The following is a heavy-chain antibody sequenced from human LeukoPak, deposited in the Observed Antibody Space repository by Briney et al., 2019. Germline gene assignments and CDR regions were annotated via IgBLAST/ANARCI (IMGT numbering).Heavy chain of an antibody. Sequence: GGSLRLSCAASGFTCSSYGMHWVRQGPGKGLEWVAVISYDGSNKYYADAVKGRFTISRDNSKNTLYLQMNSLRAEDTAVYYCARDHGNYDSSGYYYGRFDYWGQGTLVTVSS. V-gene: IGHV3-30*03. J-gene: IGHJ4*02. CDR2: ISYDGSNK. CDR3: ARDHGNYDSSGYYYGRFDY. D-gene: IGHD3-22*01. CDR1: GFTCSSYG.